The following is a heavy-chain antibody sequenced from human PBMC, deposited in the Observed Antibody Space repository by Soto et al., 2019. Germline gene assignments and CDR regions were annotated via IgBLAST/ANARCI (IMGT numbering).Heavy chain of an antibody. Sequence: QVQLVQSGAEVKKPGSSVKVSCKASGGTFSSYAISWVRQAPGQGLEWMGGIIPISDTTNYAQKFQGRVTLTADEPTSTAYMELSSRRSEDTAVYYCARSQGSSTSLEIYYYYYYGMDVWGQGTTVTVSS. CDR1: GGTFSSYA. CDR2: IIPISDTT. D-gene: IGHD2-2*01. V-gene: IGHV1-69*01. CDR3: ARSQGSSTSLEIYYYYYYGMDV. J-gene: IGHJ6*02.